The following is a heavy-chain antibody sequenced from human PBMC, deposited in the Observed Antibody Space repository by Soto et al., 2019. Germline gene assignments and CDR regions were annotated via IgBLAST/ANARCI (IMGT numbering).Heavy chain of an antibody. CDR1: GFTFSSYA. CDR3: VKDDRILGRRYFDL. Sequence: LRLSCAASGFTFSSYAMTWVRQAPGKGLEWVSSISFSDGGTYYADSVKGRLTISRDNSKNTLFLQMNSLRVEDTAVYYCVKDDRILGRRYFDLWGRGTLVTVSS. CDR2: ISFSDGGT. V-gene: IGHV3-23*01. D-gene: IGHD2-15*01. J-gene: IGHJ2*01.